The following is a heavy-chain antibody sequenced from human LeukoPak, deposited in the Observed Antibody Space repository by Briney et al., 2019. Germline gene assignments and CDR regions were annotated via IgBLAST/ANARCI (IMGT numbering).Heavy chain of an antibody. D-gene: IGHD5-24*01. Sequence: PSETLSLTCTVSGGSITGYYWTWIRQPAGKGLKWIGRIYSGGSTNYNPPLKSRVTMSVDTSKNQFSLKLSSVTAADTAVYYCATGRDADSARGYYDMDVWGQGTTVTVSS. CDR2: IYSGGST. V-gene: IGHV4-4*07. J-gene: IGHJ6*02. CDR3: ATGRDADSARGYYDMDV. CDR1: GGSITGYY.